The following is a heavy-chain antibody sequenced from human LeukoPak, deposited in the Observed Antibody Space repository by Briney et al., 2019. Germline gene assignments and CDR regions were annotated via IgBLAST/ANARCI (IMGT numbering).Heavy chain of an antibody. Sequence: PGGSLRLSRAASGFTFSSYAMHWVRQAPGKGLEGVAVISYDGSNKYYADSVKGRFTISRDNSKNTLYLQMNSLRAEDTAVYYCARDYDFWSGYLDYWGQGTLVTVSS. D-gene: IGHD3-3*01. V-gene: IGHV3-30-3*01. J-gene: IGHJ4*02. CDR2: ISYDGSNK. CDR3: ARDYDFWSGYLDY. CDR1: GFTFSSYA.